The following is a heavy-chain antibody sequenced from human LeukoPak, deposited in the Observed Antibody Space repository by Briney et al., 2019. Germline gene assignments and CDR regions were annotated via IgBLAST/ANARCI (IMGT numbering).Heavy chain of an antibody. J-gene: IGHJ4*02. CDR2: MYYSGST. CDR3: ARGDSYVQIDY. Sequence: SETLSPTCTVSGGSISSRSYYWGWIRQPPGKGLEWIGSMYYSGSTNYSPSLKSRATISVDTSKTQFSLKLSSVTAADTAVYYCARGDSYVQIDYWGQGTLVTVSS. D-gene: IGHD2-21*02. CDR1: GGSISSRSYY. V-gene: IGHV4-39*01.